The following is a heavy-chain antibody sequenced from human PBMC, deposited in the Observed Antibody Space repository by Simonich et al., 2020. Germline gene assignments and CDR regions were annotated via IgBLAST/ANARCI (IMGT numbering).Heavy chain of an antibody. J-gene: IGHJ4*02. CDR1: GFTFSSYS. CDR2: ISSSSSYI. Sequence: GGGLVKPGGSLRLSCAASGFTFSSYSMNWVRQAQGKGLEWVSSISSSSSYIYYADSVKGRFTISRENAKNSLYLQMNSLRAEDTAVYYCARDTSYYGSGSYYFDYWGQGTLVTVSS. V-gene: IGHV3-21*01. CDR3: ARDTSYYGSGSYYFDY. D-gene: IGHD3-10*01.